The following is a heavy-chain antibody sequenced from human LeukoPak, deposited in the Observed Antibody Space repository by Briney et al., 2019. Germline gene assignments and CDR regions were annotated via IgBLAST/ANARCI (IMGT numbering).Heavy chain of an antibody. Sequence: GGSLRLSCAASGFTVSGNYMSWVRQAPGKGLEWVSVVHSGGTTYYADSVKGRFTISRDNSKNTLYLQMNSLRAEDTAVYYCAREIVGAMALGYWGQGTLVTVSS. CDR1: GFTVSGNY. CDR2: VHSGGTT. D-gene: IGHD1-26*01. J-gene: IGHJ4*02. V-gene: IGHV3-53*01. CDR3: AREIVGAMALGY.